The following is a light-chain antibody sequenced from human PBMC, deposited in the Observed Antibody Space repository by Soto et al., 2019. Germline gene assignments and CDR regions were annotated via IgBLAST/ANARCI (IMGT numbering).Light chain of an antibody. CDR1: QGIRND. J-gene: IGKJ2*01. CDR3: LHDYNYPYT. V-gene: IGKV1-6*01. Sequence: IQMTQSPSAMSASVGDRVTVTCRASQGIRNDLGWYQQKSGRAPKLLIFGASTLQSGVPSRFSGSGSGTDFTLTISSLQPEDFATYYCLHDYNYPYTFGQGTKVDIK. CDR2: GAS.